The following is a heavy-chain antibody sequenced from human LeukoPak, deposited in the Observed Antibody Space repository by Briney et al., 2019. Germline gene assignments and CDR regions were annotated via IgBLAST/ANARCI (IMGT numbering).Heavy chain of an antibody. Sequence: ASVKVSCKASGGTFISYAISWVRQAPGQGLEWLGIINPNVGSTNYAQKFQGRVSFTSDTYTSTVYMELSSLRSDDTAVYYCARDGRRITVAGTGDNWGQGTLVTVSS. CDR1: GGTFISYA. V-gene: IGHV1-46*01. CDR3: ARDGRRITVAGTGDN. D-gene: IGHD6-19*01. J-gene: IGHJ4*02. CDR2: INPNVGST.